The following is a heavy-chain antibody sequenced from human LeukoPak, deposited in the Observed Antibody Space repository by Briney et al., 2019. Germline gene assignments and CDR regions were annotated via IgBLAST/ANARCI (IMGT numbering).Heavy chain of an antibody. J-gene: IGHJ3*02. D-gene: IGHD2-2*01. CDR1: GFTFGDYG. Sequence: PGRSLRLSCTASGFTFGDYGMSWVRQAPGKGLEWVGFIRSKAYGGTTEYAASVKGRFTISRDDSKSIAYLQMNSLKTEDTAVYYCARDGDIVVVPAAVDAFDIWGQGTMVTVSS. V-gene: IGHV3-49*04. CDR3: ARDGDIVVVPAAVDAFDI. CDR2: IRSKAYGGTT.